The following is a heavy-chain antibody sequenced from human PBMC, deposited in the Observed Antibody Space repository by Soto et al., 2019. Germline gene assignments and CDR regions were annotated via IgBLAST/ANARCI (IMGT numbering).Heavy chain of an antibody. CDR3: AREETMVRGVSNWFDP. J-gene: IGHJ5*02. D-gene: IGHD3-10*01. Sequence: NPSETLSLTCTVSGGSISSGDYYWSWIRQPPGKGLEWIGYIYYSGSTYYNPSLKSRVTISVDTSKNQFSLKLSSVTAADTAVYYCAREETMVRGVSNWFDPSGQGTLVTVSS. V-gene: IGHV4-30-4*01. CDR2: IYYSGST. CDR1: GGSISSGDYY.